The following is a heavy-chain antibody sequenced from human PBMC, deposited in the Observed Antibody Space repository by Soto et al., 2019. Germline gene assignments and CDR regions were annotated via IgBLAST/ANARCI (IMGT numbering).Heavy chain of an antibody. CDR1: GFTFSTYG. CDR2: IWYDGSIK. D-gene: IGHD2-15*01. CDR3: ARVGCTGGSCKPCAYYAMDV. Sequence: QVPLVESGGGVVQPGRSLRLSCAASGFTFSTYGMNWVRQAPGKGLEWVAIIWYDGSIKYYADSMKGRFTISRDNSKNALYLQMSSRRAEDTAVYYCARVGCTGGSCKPCAYYAMDVWGQGTTVTVSS. J-gene: IGHJ6*02. V-gene: IGHV3-33*01.